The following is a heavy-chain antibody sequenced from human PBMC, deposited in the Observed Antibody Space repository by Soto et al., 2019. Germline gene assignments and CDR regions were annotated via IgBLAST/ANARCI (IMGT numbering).Heavy chain of an antibody. D-gene: IGHD1-1*01. V-gene: IGHV1-3*01. J-gene: IGHJ4*02. Sequence: ASVKVSCKASGYTFTIFPIHWVRHAPGQRLEWMGWINPGTGNTEYSQKFQGRVSITRDTSASTAYMELSSLTSEDTALYYCASRPGLEGGPFDFWGQGTLVTVSS. CDR2: INPGTGNT. CDR3: ASRPGLEGGPFDF. CDR1: GYTFTIFP.